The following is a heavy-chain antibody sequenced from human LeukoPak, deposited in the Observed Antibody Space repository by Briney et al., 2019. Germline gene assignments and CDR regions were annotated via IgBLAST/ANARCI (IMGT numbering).Heavy chain of an antibody. J-gene: IGHJ6*03. Sequence: PGGSLRLSCVASGFTFSTYSMNWVRQAPGKGLEWVSSISSGSDYIYYADSVEGRLTISRDNAKNSLFLQMNSLRADDTAIYYCARDVVESNFYFYMDVWGKGTTVTVSS. CDR3: ARDVVESNFYFYMDV. CDR2: ISSGSDYI. V-gene: IGHV3-21*01. CDR1: GFTFSTYS. D-gene: IGHD2-21*01.